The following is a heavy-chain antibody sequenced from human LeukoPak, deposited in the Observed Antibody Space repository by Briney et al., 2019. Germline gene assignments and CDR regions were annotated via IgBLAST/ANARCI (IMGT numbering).Heavy chain of an antibody. D-gene: IGHD6-13*01. CDR1: GFTFSSYA. V-gene: IGHV3-23*01. Sequence: GGSLRLSCAASGFTFSSYAMSWVRQAPGKGLEWVSVISGSGGSTYYADSVSTYYADSVKGRFTISRDNSKNTLYLQMNSLRAEDTAIYYCAKKITATAGPFDYWGQGTLLTVSS. CDR2: ISGSGGSTYYADSVST. J-gene: IGHJ4*02. CDR3: AKKITATAGPFDY.